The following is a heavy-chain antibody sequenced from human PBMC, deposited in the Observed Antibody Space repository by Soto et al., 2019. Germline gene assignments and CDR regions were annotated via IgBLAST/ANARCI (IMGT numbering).Heavy chain of an antibody. CDR2: IYHSGST. CDR1: GGSISSGGYS. Sequence: PSETLSLTCAVSGGSISSGGYSWSWIRQPPGKGLEWIGYIYHSGSTYYNPSLKSRVTISVDRSKNQFSLKLSSVTAADTAVYYGGTKYYYDSSGYYRVDPWGQGTLVTVSS. D-gene: IGHD3-22*01. V-gene: IGHV4-30-2*01. CDR3: GTKYYYDSSGYYRVDP. J-gene: IGHJ5*02.